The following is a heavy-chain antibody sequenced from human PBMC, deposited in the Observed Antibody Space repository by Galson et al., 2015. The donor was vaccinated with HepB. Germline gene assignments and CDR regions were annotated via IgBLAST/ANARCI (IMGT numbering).Heavy chain of an antibody. CDR2: VRGSGTGT. Sequence: SLRLSCAASGLTFYVYTMNWVRQAPGKGLEWVSAVRGSGTGTFYADSVRGRFTISRDDSKNTVTLQLNNLRVEDTAIYYCAKDSGFGGEDYWGQGILVTVSS. V-gene: IGHV3-23*01. D-gene: IGHD3-16*01. J-gene: IGHJ4*02. CDR3: AKDSGFGGEDY. CDR1: GLTFYVYT.